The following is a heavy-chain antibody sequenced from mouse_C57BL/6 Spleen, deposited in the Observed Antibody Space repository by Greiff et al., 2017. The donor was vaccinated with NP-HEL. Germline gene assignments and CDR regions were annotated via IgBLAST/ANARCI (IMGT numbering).Heavy chain of an antibody. Sequence: VQPQQSGAELVKPGASVKISCKASGYAFSSYWMNWVKQRPGKGLEWIGQIYPGDGDTNYNGKFKGKATLTADKSSSTAYMQLSSLTSEDSAVYFCARSHYYGSSFHFDYWGQGTPLTVSS. D-gene: IGHD1-1*01. V-gene: IGHV1-80*01. J-gene: IGHJ2*01. CDR2: IYPGDGDT. CDR3: ARSHYYGSSFHFDY. CDR1: GYAFSSYW.